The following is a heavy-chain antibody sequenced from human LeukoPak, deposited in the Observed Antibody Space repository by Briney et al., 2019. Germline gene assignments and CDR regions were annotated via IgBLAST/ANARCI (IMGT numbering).Heavy chain of an antibody. CDR2: IYTSGST. J-gene: IGHJ5*02. CDR3: ARSAPRRGWFDP. D-gene: IGHD6-6*01. CDR1: GGSISSYY. V-gene: IGHV4-4*09. Sequence: SETPSLTCNVSGGSISSYYWSWIRQPPGKGLEWIGYIYTSGSTNYNPSLKSRVTISVDTSKNQFSLKLSSVTAADTAVYYCARSAPRRGWFDPWGQGTLVTVSS.